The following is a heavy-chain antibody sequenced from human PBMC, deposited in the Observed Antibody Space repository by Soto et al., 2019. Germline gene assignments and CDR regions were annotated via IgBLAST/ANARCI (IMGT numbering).Heavy chain of an antibody. CDR2: ISGSGGST. J-gene: IGHJ5*02. Sequence: GSLRLSCAASGFTFSSYAMSWVRQAPGKGLEWVSAISGSGGSTYYADSVKGRFTISRDNSKNTLYLQMNSLRAEDTAVYYCAKAGYCISTSCSPNWFDPWGQGTLVTVSS. D-gene: IGHD2-2*01. V-gene: IGHV3-23*01. CDR3: AKAGYCISTSCSPNWFDP. CDR1: GFTFSSYA.